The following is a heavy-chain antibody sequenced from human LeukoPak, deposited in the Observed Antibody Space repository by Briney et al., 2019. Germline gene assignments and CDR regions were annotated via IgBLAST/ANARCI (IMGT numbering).Heavy chain of an antibody. D-gene: IGHD6-13*01. CDR1: GFTFSSYG. V-gene: IGHV3-30*18. CDR2: ISYDGSNK. CDR3: AKFLDSIAAAGTSH. J-gene: IGHJ4*02. Sequence: GGSLRPSCAASGFTFSSYGMHWVRQAPGKGLEWVAVISYDGSNKYYADSVKGRFTISRDNSKNTLYLQMNSLRAEDTAVYYCAKFLDSIAAAGTSHWGQGTLVTVSS.